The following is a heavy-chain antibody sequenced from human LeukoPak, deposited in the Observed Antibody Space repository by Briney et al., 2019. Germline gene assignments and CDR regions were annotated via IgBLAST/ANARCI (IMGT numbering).Heavy chain of an antibody. D-gene: IGHD6-19*01. V-gene: IGHV4-39*01. Sequence: SETLSLTCIVSGGSISSSNYYWGWIRQPPGKGLEWIGSIYYSGSTYYNPSLKSRVTISVDTSKNQFSLKLSSVTAADTAVYYCARRGLAVAAHWGQGSLVTVSS. CDR2: IYYSGST. J-gene: IGHJ4*02. CDR3: ARRGLAVAAH. CDR1: GGSISSSNYY.